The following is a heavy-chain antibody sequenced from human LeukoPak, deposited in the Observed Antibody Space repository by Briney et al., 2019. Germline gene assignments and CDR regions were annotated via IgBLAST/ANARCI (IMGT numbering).Heavy chain of an antibody. CDR3: TREWDNFDY. V-gene: IGHV4-59*10. Sequence: SETLSLTCAVYGGSFSGYYWSWIRQPPGKGLEWIGRIYTSGSTNYNPSLKSRVTMSVDTSKNQFSLKLSSVTAADTAVYYCTREWDNFDYWGQGTLVTVSS. CDR1: GGSFSGYY. J-gene: IGHJ4*02. D-gene: IGHD1-26*01. CDR2: IYTSGST.